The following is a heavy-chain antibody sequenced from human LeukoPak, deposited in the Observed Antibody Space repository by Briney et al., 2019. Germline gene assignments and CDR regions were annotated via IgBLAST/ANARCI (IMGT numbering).Heavy chain of an antibody. J-gene: IGHJ4*02. D-gene: IGHD3-10*01. Sequence: PGGSLRLSCAASEFSVGSNYMTWVRQAPGKGLEWVSLIYSGGSTYYADSVKGRFTISRDNSKNTLYLQMNSLRAEDTALYYCARTRYYYGSGSYLKGITGGTYYFDYWGQGTLVTVSS. CDR3: ARTRYYYGSGSYLKGITGGTYYFDY. V-gene: IGHV3-66*01. CDR2: IYSGGST. CDR1: EFSVGSNY.